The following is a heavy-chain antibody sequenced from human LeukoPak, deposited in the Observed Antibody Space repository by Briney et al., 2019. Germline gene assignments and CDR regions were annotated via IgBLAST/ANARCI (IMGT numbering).Heavy chain of an antibody. V-gene: IGHV1-2*02. Sequence: ASVTVFCKASGYTFTGYYMHWVRQAPGQGLEWMGWINPNSGGTNYAQKFQGRVTMTRDTSISTAYMELSRRRSDDTAVYYCARDRRSAVDAFDIWGQGTMVTVSS. CDR1: GYTFTGYY. CDR3: ARDRRSAVDAFDI. CDR2: INPNSGGT. J-gene: IGHJ3*02.